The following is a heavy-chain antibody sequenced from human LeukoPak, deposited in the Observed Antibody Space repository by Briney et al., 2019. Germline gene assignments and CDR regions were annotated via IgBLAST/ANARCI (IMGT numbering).Heavy chain of an antibody. D-gene: IGHD3/OR15-3a*01. CDR2: ITSNGAET. J-gene: IGHJ4*02. V-gene: IGHV3-23*01. Sequence: PGGSLRLSCAASGFWFSNYGMNWVRQAPGKGLEWVSVITSNGAETYYADSVKGRITVYRDNSKNTLYLQMNSLRADDTAVYYCAKRDWPYFFDYWGQGTPVTVSS. CDR1: GFWFSNYG. CDR3: AKRDWPYFFDY.